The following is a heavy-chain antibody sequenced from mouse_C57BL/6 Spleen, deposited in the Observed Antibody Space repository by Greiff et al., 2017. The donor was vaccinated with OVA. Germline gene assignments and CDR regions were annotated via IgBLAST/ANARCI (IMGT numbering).Heavy chain of an antibody. CDR1: GFNIKDYY. J-gene: IGHJ3*01. D-gene: IGHD1-2*01. CDR3: TTGYERFAY. CDR2: IDPEDGDT. V-gene: IGHV14-1*01. Sequence: EVQLQQSGAELVRPGASVKLSCTASGFNIKDYYMHWVKQRPEQGLEWIGRIDPEDGDTEYAPKFQGKATMTADTSAYSAYLHRSSLTSEDTAVYYCTTGYERFAYWGQGTLVTVSA.